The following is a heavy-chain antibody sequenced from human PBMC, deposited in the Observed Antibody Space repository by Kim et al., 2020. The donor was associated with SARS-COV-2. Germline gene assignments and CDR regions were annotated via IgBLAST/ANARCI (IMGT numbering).Heavy chain of an antibody. Sequence: YYADTVKARFTIARDNAKNSLYLQMNSLRAEDTAVYYCARTRKRYDAFDIWGQGTMVTVSS. J-gene: IGHJ3*02. CDR3: ARTRKRYDAFDI. V-gene: IGHV3-21*01.